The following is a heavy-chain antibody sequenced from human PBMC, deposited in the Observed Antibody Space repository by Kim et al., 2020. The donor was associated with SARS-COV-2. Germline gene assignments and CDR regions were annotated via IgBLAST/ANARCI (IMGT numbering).Heavy chain of an antibody. CDR3: ARKTDLYYDILDY. D-gene: IGHD3-9*01. V-gene: IGHV4-39*01. Sequence: CTPPLKSRVTISVDTSKNQFSLKLSSVTAADTAVYYCARKTDLYYDILDYWGQGTLVTVSS. J-gene: IGHJ4*02.